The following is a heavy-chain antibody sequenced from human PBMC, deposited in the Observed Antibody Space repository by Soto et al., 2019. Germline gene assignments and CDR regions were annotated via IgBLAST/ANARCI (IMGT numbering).Heavy chain of an antibody. CDR2: IYWDDDK. V-gene: IGHV2-5*02. CDR1: GFSLSTSGVG. J-gene: IGHJ4*02. Sequence: QITLKESGPTLVKPTQTLTLTCTFSGFSLSTSGVGVGWIRQPPGKALEWLALIYWDDDKRYSPSLKSRLTITQDTSKNQVALTMTNMDPVDTATYYCAHSWYYDSSGYPTFDYWGQGTLVTVSS. D-gene: IGHD3-22*01. CDR3: AHSWYYDSSGYPTFDY.